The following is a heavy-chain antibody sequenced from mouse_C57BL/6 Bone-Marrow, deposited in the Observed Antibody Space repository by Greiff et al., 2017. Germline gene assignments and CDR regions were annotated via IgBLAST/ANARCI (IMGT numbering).Heavy chain of an antibody. D-gene: IGHD2-12*01. V-gene: IGHV14-4*01. Sequence: VQLQQSGAELVRPGASVKLSCTASGFNIKDDYMHWVKQRPEQGLEWIGWIDPENGDTEYAPKFQGKATITADTSSNTAYLQLSSLTSEDTAVYYCTTRYDSGDYWGQGTTLTVSS. CDR1: GFNIKDDY. CDR2: IDPENGDT. CDR3: TTRYDSGDY. J-gene: IGHJ2*01.